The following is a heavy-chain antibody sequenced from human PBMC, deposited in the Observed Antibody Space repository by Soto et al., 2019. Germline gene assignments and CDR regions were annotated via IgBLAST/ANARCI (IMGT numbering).Heavy chain of an antibody. D-gene: IGHD3-22*01. V-gene: IGHV1-69*01. Sequence: QVPLVQSGAEVKKPGSSVKVSCKASGGTFSSYAISWVRQAPGQGLEWMGGIIPIFGTANYAQKFQGRVTITADESTSTAYMELSSLRSEDTAVYYCARESRPTYYYDSSGYFDYFDYWGQGTLVTVSS. CDR2: IIPIFGTA. CDR1: GGTFSSYA. CDR3: ARESRPTYYYDSSGYFDYFDY. J-gene: IGHJ4*02.